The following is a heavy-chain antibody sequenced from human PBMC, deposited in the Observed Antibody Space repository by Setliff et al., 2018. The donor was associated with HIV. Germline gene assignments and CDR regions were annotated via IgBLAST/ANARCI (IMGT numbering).Heavy chain of an antibody. J-gene: IGHJ6*03. CDR3: ARGRGRGRYDSSGYYSGYYYYYMDV. D-gene: IGHD3-22*01. CDR2: INHSGST. Sequence: NPSETLSLTCAVYGGSFSGYYWSWIRQPPGKGLEWIGEINHSGSTNYNPSLKSRVTISVDTSKNQFSLKLSSVTAADTAVYYCARGRGRGRYDSSGYYSGYYYYYMDVWGKGTXVTVSS. CDR1: GGSFSGYY. V-gene: IGHV4-34*01.